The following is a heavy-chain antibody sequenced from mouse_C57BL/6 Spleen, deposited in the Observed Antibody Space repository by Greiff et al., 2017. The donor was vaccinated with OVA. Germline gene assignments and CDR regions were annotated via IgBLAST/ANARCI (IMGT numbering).Heavy chain of an antibody. CDR3: AVYGNFSMDY. CDR1: GYTFTSYW. Sequence: QVQLQQPGAELVRPGSSVKLSCKASGYTFTSYWMHWVKQRPIQGLEWIGNIDPSDSETHYNQKFKDKATLTVDKSSSTAYMQLSSLTSEDSAVYYCAVYGNFSMDYWGQGTSVTVSS. V-gene: IGHV1-52*01. J-gene: IGHJ4*01. D-gene: IGHD2-1*01. CDR2: IDPSDSET.